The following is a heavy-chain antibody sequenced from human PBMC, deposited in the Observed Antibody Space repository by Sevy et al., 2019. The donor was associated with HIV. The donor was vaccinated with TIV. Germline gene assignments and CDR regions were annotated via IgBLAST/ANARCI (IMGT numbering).Heavy chain of an antibody. CDR1: GYTFSDYY. CDR2: INPNRGGT. J-gene: IGHJ6*02. V-gene: IGHV1-2*07. Sequence: ASVKVSCKAYGYTFSDYYMHWVRQAPGQGLEWMGWINPNRGGTNYAHKFQGRVTMTRDTSISTAYMELSSLRSDDTAIYYCARGMSAYLLANGMDVWGQGTTVTASS. D-gene: IGHD3-3*01. CDR3: ARGMSAYLLANGMDV.